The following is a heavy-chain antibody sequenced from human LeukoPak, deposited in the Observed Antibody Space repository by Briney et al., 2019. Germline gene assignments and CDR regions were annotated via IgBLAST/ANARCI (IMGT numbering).Heavy chain of an antibody. CDR2: INRGGSDK. CDR3: TRDRTRAEDN. D-gene: IGHD1-14*01. Sequence: GGFLRRCCAGSGFSSSGSWMRWVRQAPGKGQELVLSINRGGSDKNYVDSVKGRFTISRDNANNLLYLQMHSLRGEDTAVYYCTRDRTRAEDNWGQGTLVTVSS. J-gene: IGHJ4*02. CDR1: GFSSSGSW. V-gene: IGHV3-7*01.